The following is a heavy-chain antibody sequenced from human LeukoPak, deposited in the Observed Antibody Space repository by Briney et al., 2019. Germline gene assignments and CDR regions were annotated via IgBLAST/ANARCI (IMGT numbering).Heavy chain of an antibody. V-gene: IGHV3-30*02. CDR1: GFTFSSYG. D-gene: IGHD3-16*02. CDR2: IRYDGSNK. J-gene: IGHJ4*02. Sequence: QPGGSLRLSCAASGFTFSSYGMHWVRQAPGKGLEWVAFIRYDGSNKYYADSVKGRFTISRDNSKNTLYLQMNSLRAEDTAVYYCARGARDMITFGGVILFNWGQGTLVTVSS. CDR3: ARGARDMITFGGVILFN.